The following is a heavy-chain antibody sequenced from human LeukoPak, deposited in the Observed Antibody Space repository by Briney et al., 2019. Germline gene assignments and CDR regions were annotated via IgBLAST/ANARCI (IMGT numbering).Heavy chain of an antibody. Sequence: TGGSLRLSCAASGFTFRSYGMHWVRQAPGKGLEWVAFIRYDGNNKYYADSVKGRFTIFRDNSRNTLYLQMNSLRAEDTAVYYCAKGYSSGWHYFDYWGQGTLVTVSS. V-gene: IGHV3-30*02. CDR3: AKGYSSGWHYFDY. CDR1: GFTFRSYG. D-gene: IGHD6-19*01. CDR2: IRYDGNNK. J-gene: IGHJ4*02.